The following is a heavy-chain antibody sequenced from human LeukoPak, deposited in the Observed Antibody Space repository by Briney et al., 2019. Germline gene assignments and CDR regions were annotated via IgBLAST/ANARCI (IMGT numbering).Heavy chain of an antibody. J-gene: IGHJ5*02. CDR2: IYYSGST. V-gene: IGHV4-39*07. CDR1: GVSISSSSYY. Sequence: SETLSLTCTVSGVSISSSSYYWGWIRQPPGKGLEWIGSIYYSGSTYYNPSLKSRVTISVDTSKNQFSLKLSSVTAADTAVYYCARVNWNYVGIWFDPWGQGTLVTVSS. CDR3: ARVNWNYVGIWFDP. D-gene: IGHD1-7*01.